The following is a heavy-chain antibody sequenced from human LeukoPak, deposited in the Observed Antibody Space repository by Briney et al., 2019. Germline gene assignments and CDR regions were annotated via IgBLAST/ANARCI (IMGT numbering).Heavy chain of an antibody. CDR3: ARASSGWNKYYYYCYGMDV. CDR1: GFTFSSYW. V-gene: IGHV3-74*01. D-gene: IGHD6-19*01. Sequence: PGGSLRLSCAASGFTFSSYWMHWVRHAPGKGLVWVSRINSDGSSTSYADSVKGRFTISRDNAKNTLYLQMNSLRAEDTAVYYCARASSGWNKYYYYCYGMDVWGQGTTVTVSS. CDR2: INSDGSST. J-gene: IGHJ6*02.